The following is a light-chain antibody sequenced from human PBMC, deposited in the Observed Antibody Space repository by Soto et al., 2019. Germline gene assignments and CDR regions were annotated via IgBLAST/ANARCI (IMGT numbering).Light chain of an antibody. CDR3: QQYGSSPPEKT. CDR2: GAS. Sequence: EIVLTQSPGTLSLSAGERATLSCRASQSVSSNYLAWYQQKPGQAPSLLIYGASRRATGIPDRLSGNGSGSDFTLTISRLEPEDFAVYYCQQYGSSPPEKTFGQGTKVEIK. V-gene: IGKV3-20*01. J-gene: IGKJ1*01. CDR1: QSVSSNY.